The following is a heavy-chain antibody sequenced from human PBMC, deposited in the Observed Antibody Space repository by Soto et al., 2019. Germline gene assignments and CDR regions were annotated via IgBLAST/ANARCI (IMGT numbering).Heavy chain of an antibody. Sequence: GGSLRLSCSASGFTFSRYAMHWVRQAPGNGLKYVSAIRTDGSSTYYTDSVKCRFTRSIDNPKKTLYLQMSSLRAQDTAVYYCVRNYYDRSGDYGFSYYWGQGTLVSVSS. D-gene: IGHD3-22*01. CDR3: VRNYYDRSGDYGFSYY. V-gene: IGHV3-64D*08. CDR1: GFTFSRYA. CDR2: IRTDGSST. J-gene: IGHJ4*02.